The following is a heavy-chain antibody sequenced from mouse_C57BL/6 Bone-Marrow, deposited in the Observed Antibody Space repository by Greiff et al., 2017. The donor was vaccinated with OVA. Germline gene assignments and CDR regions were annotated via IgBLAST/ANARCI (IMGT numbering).Heavy chain of an antibody. D-gene: IGHD1-1*01. CDR3: ARPYYYGSSGGFAY. CDR1: GYAFTNYL. CDR2: INPGSGGT. V-gene: IGHV1-54*01. Sequence: QVQLQQSGAELVRPGTSVKVSCKASGYAFTNYLIEWVKQRPGQGLEWIGVINPGSGGTNYNEKFKGKATLTADKSSSTAYMQLSSRTSEDSAVYFCARPYYYGSSGGFAYWGQGTLVTVSA. J-gene: IGHJ3*01.